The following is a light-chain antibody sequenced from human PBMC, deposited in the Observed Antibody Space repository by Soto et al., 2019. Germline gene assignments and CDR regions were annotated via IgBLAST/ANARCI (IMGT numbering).Light chain of an antibody. V-gene: IGKV1-5*03. CDR1: QSISGS. CDR3: QQYNGFWT. J-gene: IGKJ1*01. Sequence: DIQMTQSPSTLSASVGDRVTITCRASQSISGSLAWYQQKPGKAPKLLIYEASNLKSGVPSRFSGSGSGTEYTLTISSLQRDDSASYYCQQYNGFWTFGQGTRVEIK. CDR2: EAS.